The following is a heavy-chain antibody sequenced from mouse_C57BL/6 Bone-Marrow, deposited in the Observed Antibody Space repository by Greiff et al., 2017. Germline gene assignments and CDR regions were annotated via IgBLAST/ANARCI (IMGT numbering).Heavy chain of an antibody. CDR2: IYPGSGNT. J-gene: IGHJ2*01. CDR3: ARDDGYFFEY. Sequence: QVQLQQSGAEVVRPGASVKLSCKASGYTFTDHYINWVKQRPGQGLEWIARIYPGSGNTYYNEKFKGKATLTAEKSSHTAYMQLSSRTSEDSAVYFCARDDGYFFEYWGQGTTLTVSS. D-gene: IGHD2-3*01. V-gene: IGHV1-76*01. CDR1: GYTFTDHY.